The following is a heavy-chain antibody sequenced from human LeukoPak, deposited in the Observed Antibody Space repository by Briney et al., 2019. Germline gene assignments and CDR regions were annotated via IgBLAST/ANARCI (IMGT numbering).Heavy chain of an antibody. CDR1: GFTFSSYW. Sequence: GGSLRLSCAASGFTFSSYWMSWVRQAPGKGLEWVANIKQDGSEKYYVDSVKGRFTISRDNAKNSLYLQMNSLRAEDTAVYYCARGDQITMVRGVTPFDYWGQGTLVTVPS. CDR2: IKQDGSEK. D-gene: IGHD3-10*01. CDR3: ARGDQITMVRGVTPFDY. J-gene: IGHJ4*02. V-gene: IGHV3-7*01.